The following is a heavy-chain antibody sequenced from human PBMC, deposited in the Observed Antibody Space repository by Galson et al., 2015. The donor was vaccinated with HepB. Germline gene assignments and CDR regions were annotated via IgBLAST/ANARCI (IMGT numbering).Heavy chain of an antibody. J-gene: IGHJ4*02. D-gene: IGHD2-21*01. CDR2: ISQDGSEK. Sequence: SLRLSCAASGFAFRSVWMSWVRQAPGKGLEWVASISQDGSEKHYVDSVKGRFTISKDNAENSLYLQMNSLRAEDTAVYYCARDCPPGGGDCYCSHWGQGTLVTVSS. CDR3: ARDCPPGGGDCYCSH. CDR1: GFAFRSVW. V-gene: IGHV3-7*01.